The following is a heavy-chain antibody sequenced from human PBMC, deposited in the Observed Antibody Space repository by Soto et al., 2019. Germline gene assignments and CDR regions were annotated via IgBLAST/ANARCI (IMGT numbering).Heavy chain of an antibody. CDR2: ISANSDNT. CDR3: VRDPQRNDY. D-gene: IGHD6-25*01. CDR1: GYSFTSYG. J-gene: IGHJ4*02. Sequence: QVQLVQSGPEVKKPGASVKVSCKASGYSFTSYGVSWVRQAPGQGLEWMGWISANSDNTDYAQKFRGRVTMTTETSTSTAYMDLRSLRSDDTAVYYCVRDPQRNDYWGQGTLVTVSS. V-gene: IGHV1-18*04.